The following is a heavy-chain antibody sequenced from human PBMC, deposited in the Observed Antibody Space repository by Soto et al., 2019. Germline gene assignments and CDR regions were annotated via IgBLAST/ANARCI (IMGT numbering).Heavy chain of an antibody. Sequence: SETLSLTCAVSGYSISSGYYWCWLRQTPGKGLEWIGGIYHGGSTYYNPSLNSRVTLSIDMTNNHVSLILNSVTAADTAVYYCARVGPWVPYYYDSSPYTFENWFDPWGQGTLVTVS. CDR1: GYSISSGYY. V-gene: IGHV4-38-2*01. J-gene: IGHJ5*02. CDR3: ARVGPWVPYYYDSSPYTFENWFDP. CDR2: IYHGGST. D-gene: IGHD3-22*01.